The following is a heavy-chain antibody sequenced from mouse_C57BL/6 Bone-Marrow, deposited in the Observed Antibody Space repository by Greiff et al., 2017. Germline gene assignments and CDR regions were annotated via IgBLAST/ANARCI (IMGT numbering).Heavy chain of an antibody. CDR3: ARCYFGSNNYFDN. V-gene: IGHV5-12*01. Sequence: EVQLVESGGGLVQPGGSLKLSCAASGFTFSDYYMYWVRQTPEKRLEWVAYISNGGGSTYYPDTVKGRFTISSDNAKNTLYLQMSRLKSRDTTMYYGARCYFGSNNYFDNWGQGTTLTVSS. CDR2: ISNGGGST. D-gene: IGHD1-1*01. CDR1: GFTFSDYY. J-gene: IGHJ2*01.